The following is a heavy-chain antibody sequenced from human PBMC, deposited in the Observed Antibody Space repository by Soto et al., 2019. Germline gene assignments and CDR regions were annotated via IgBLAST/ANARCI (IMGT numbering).Heavy chain of an antibody. CDR2: ISYDGSNK. D-gene: IGHD3-3*01. V-gene: IGHV3-30*18. Sequence: GGSLRLACAASGFTFSSYGMHWVRQAPGKGLEWVAVISYDGSNKYYADSVKGRFTISRDNSKNTLYLQMNSLRAEDTAVYYCAKDPLGDFWSGYSLEGNWFDPWGQGTLVTVSS. J-gene: IGHJ5*02. CDR3: AKDPLGDFWSGYSLEGNWFDP. CDR1: GFTFSSYG.